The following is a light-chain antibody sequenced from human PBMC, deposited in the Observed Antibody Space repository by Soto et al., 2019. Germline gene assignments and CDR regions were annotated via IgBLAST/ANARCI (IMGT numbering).Light chain of an antibody. V-gene: IGLV1-40*01. CDR1: NSNIGAGYD. J-gene: IGLJ2*01. CDR2: GYY. CDR3: QSYDSGLIGLV. Sequence: QSVLTQPPSVSGAPGQRVTIACTGNNSNIGAGYDVHWYRRFPGAAPTLLLSGYYNRPSGVPDRISGSKSGTSVSLAITDLKAEDEADYYCQSYDSGLIGLVFGTGTQLT.